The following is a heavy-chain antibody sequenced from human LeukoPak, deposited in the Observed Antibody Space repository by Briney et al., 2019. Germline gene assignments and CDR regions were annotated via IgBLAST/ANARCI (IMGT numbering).Heavy chain of an antibody. Sequence: GASVKVSCKASGYTFTGYYMHWVRQAPGQGLEWMGMINPSNGRTNYAQKFQARVTRPSDMSTSTFFMDLSSLKFEDTAVYFCARDNEWDLYFDFWGQGSLVTVSS. D-gene: IGHD1-26*01. CDR2: INPSNGRT. J-gene: IGHJ4*02. CDR1: GYTFTGYY. V-gene: IGHV1-46*01. CDR3: ARDNEWDLYFDF.